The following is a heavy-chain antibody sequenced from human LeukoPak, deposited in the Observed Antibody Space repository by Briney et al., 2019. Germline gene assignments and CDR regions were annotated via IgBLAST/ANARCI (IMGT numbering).Heavy chain of an antibody. CDR1: GFTFSSYG. CDR2: IWYDGSNK. CDR3: AKGGGTSPIGGYYYYYYMDV. Sequence: GRSLRLSCAAAGFTFSSYGMHWVRQAPGKGLEWVAVIWYDGSNKYYADSVKGRFTISRDNSKNTLYLQMNSLRAEDTAVYYCAKGGGTSPIGGYYYYYYMDVWGKGTTVTVSS. D-gene: IGHD2-2*01. V-gene: IGHV3-33*06. J-gene: IGHJ6*03.